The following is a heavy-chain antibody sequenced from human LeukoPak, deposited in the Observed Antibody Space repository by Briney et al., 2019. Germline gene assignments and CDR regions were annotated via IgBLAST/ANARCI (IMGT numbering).Heavy chain of an antibody. CDR3: ARAPTAYFDY. Sequence: GSLRLSCAASGFTFSMYWMNWVRQSPGKGLEWIGEINHSGSTNYNPSLKSRVTISVDTSKNQFSLKLSSVTAADTAVYYCARAPTAYFDYWGQGTLVTVSS. J-gene: IGHJ4*02. V-gene: IGHV4-34*01. D-gene: IGHD4-11*01. CDR2: INHSGST. CDR1: GFTFSMYW.